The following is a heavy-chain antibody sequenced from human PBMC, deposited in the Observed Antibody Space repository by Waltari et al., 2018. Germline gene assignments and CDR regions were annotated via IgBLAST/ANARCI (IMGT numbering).Heavy chain of an antibody. CDR3: ARDHYYSNDV. D-gene: IGHD3-22*01. CDR2: SDNGEWMGK. CDR1: GFIFSTYW. V-gene: IGHV3-74*01. J-gene: IGHJ6*04. Sequence: EVQLVESGGGLVQPGGSLRLSCEASGFIFSTYWMHWVRPGPGKRLVCGARSDNGEWMGKSHADPVKGRFTISRENAKNTLYLQRNSLKAEYTGVYYCARDHYYSNDVWGTGTTVTVSS.